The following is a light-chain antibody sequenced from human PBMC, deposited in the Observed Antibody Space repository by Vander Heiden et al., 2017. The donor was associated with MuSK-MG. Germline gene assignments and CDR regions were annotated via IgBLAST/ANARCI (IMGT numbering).Light chain of an antibody. CDR3: CSYAGSYTHVV. CDR2: DVT. CDR1: SSDVGCYNY. V-gene: IGLV2-11*01. Sequence: QSALTQSRSVSGSPGQSVTISCTGSSSDVGCYNYVSWYQQHPGTAPKLMIYDVTERPSGVPDRFSGSKSGNTASLTISGLQAEDEADYYCCSYAGSYTHVVFGGGTKLTVL. J-gene: IGLJ2*01.